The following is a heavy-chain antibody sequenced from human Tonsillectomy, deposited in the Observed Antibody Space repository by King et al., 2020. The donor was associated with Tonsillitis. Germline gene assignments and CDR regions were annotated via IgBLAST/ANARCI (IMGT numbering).Heavy chain of an antibody. CDR1: GFTFTIYG. Sequence: VQLVESGGGLVQPGGSLRLSCAASGFTFTIYGMTWVRQAPGKGLEWVSSVTGGGDRTFYADSVRGRFTISRDNSKNTLYLQLNSLRADDTAVYYCAKLSPAPSGYPIWGQGTLVIVPS. J-gene: IGHJ4*02. CDR3: AKLSPAPSGYPI. CDR2: VTGGGDRT. V-gene: IGHV3-23*04. D-gene: IGHD3-22*01.